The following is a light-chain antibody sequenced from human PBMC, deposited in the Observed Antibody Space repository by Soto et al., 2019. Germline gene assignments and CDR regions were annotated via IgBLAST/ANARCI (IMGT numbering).Light chain of an antibody. J-gene: IGKJ5*01. Sequence: DIQMTQSPSSVSASVGDRVTITCRASQGIRSWLAWYQQKPGKAPKLLIYDASGLQSGVPSRFSGSGSGTDFTLTISSLQPEDFATYYCQQANSFPITFGQGTRLEIK. V-gene: IGKV1D-12*01. CDR2: DAS. CDR3: QQANSFPIT. CDR1: QGIRSW.